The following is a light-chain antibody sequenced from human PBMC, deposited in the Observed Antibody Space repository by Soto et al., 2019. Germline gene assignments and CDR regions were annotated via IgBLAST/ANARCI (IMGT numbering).Light chain of an antibody. J-gene: IGLJ3*02. Sequence: QSPLTQPACVSGSPGQSSTISSTGTSSDVGSYNLVSWYQQHPGKAPQLMIYEDSKRPSGVSNRFSGSKSGNTASLTISGLQAEDEADYYCCSYAGSSTWVFGGGTKLTVL. CDR3: CSYAGSSTWV. CDR1: SSDVGSYNL. V-gene: IGLV2-23*01. CDR2: EDS.